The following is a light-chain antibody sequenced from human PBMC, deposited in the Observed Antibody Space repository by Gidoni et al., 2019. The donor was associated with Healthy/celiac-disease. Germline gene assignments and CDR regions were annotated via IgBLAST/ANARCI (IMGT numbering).Light chain of an antibody. J-gene: IGLJ3*02. CDR2: RNN. V-gene: IGLV1-47*01. CDR3: AAWDDSLSGWV. Sequence: QSVLSQPPSASGTPGQRVTLSCSGSRSNIGSNYVYWYQQLPGTAPKRLIYRNNQRPSGVPDRFSGSKSGTSASLAISGLRSEDEADYYCAAWDDSLSGWVFGGGTKLTVL. CDR1: RSNIGSNY.